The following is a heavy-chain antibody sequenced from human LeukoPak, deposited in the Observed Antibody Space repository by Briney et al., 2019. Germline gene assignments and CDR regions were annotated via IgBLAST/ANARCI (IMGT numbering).Heavy chain of an antibody. V-gene: IGHV3-48*01. Sequence: GGSLRLSCAGSGFTFSSYSMNWVRQAPGKGVEWVSYIGISSSTIYYADSVKGRFTISRDNAKNSLYLQMNSLRAEDTAVYYCARALNLLDPVTLDYWGQGTLVTVSS. CDR3: ARALNLLDPVTLDY. J-gene: IGHJ4*02. D-gene: IGHD1-1*01. CDR1: GFTFSSYS. CDR2: IGISSSTI.